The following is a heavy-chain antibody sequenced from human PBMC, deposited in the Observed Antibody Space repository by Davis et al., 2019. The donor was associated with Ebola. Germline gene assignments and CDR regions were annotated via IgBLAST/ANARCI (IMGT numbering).Heavy chain of an antibody. J-gene: IGHJ6*03. V-gene: IGHV3-30*18. CDR3: AKEKGYSGYDSYYYYYMDV. CDR2: ISYDGSNK. Sequence: GGSLRLSCAASGFTFSSYGMHWVRQAPGKGLEWVAVISYDGSNKYYADSVKGRFTISRDNSKNTLYLQMNSLRAEDTAVYYCAKEKGYSGYDSYYYYYMDVWGKGTTVTVSS. CDR1: GFTFSSYG. D-gene: IGHD5-12*01.